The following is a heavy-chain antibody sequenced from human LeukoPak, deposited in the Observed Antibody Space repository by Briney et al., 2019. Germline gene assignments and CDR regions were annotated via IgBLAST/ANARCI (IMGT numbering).Heavy chain of an antibody. D-gene: IGHD6-19*01. CDR3: AKDFRPVGGVAGTFDY. CDR2: IYCGGST. J-gene: IGHJ4*02. V-gene: IGHV3-53*05. Sequence: GGSLRLSCAASGFTVSSNYMSWVRQAPGKGLEWISVIYCGGSTYYAESVKSRFTISIDNSKNKLSLQMNSLRAADTALYYCAKDFRPVGGVAGTFDYCGQGTLVTVSS. CDR1: GFTVSSNY.